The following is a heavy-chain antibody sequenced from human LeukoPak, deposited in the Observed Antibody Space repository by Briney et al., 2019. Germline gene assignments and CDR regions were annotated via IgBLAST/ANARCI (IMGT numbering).Heavy chain of an antibody. Sequence: ASVKVSCKASGYTFTSYDINWVRQATGQGLEWMGWMNPNSGNTGYAQKFQGRVTMTRNTSISTAYMEPSSLRSEDTAVYYCARMDQQLPYYYYGMDVWGQGTTVTVSS. CDR3: ARMDQQLPYYYYGMDV. CDR2: MNPNSGNT. CDR1: GYTFTSYD. V-gene: IGHV1-8*01. D-gene: IGHD6-13*01. J-gene: IGHJ6*02.